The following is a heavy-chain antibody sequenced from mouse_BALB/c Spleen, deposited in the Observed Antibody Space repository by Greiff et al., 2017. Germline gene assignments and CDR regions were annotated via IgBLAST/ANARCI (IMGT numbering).Heavy chain of an antibody. CDR1: GYAFSSYW. CDR3: ARDTGSRAMDY. V-gene: IGHV1-80*01. D-gene: IGHD1-1*02. CDR2: IYPGDGDT. Sequence: QVQLKQSGAELVRPGSSVKISCKASGYAFSSYWMNWVKQRPGQGIEWIGQIYPGDGDTNYNGKFKGKATLTADKSSSTAYMQLSSLTSEDSAVYFCARDTGSRAMDYWGQGTSVTVSS. J-gene: IGHJ4*01.